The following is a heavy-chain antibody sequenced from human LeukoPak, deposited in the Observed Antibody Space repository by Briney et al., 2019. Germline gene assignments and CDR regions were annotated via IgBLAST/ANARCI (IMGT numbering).Heavy chain of an antibody. V-gene: IGHV1-69*06. CDR2: IIPIFGTA. J-gene: IGHJ4*02. Sequence: SVKVSCKASGGTFSSYAISWVRQAPGQGLEWMGGIIPIFGTANYAQKFQGRVTITADKSTSTAYMELSSLRSEDTAVYYCAGSYYKSYFDYWGQGTLVSVSS. CDR1: GGTFSSYA. D-gene: IGHD3-10*01. CDR3: AGSYYKSYFDY.